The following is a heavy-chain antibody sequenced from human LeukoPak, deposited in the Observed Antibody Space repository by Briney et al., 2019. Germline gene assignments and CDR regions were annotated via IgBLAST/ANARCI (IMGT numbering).Heavy chain of an antibody. CDR3: ARVGAAMDNLDY. J-gene: IGHJ4*02. D-gene: IGHD5-18*01. V-gene: IGHV4-59*01. CDR2: IYNSGST. Sequence: SETLSLTCTVSGGSISNYDWSWIRQFPGKGLEWTGYIYNSGSTNYNPSLKSRVTISKDTSKNQFSLKLSSVTAADTAVYYCARVGAAMDNLDYWGQGTLVTVS. CDR1: GGSISNYD.